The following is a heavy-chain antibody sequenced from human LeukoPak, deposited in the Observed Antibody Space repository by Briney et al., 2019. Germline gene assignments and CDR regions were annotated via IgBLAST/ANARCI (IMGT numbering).Heavy chain of an antibody. Sequence: SETLSLTCTVSGGSISSSPYYWGWIRQPPGKGLEWIGSIYYSGTTHYNPSLESRVTISVDTSKNQFSLKLSSVTAADTAVYYCARETSQKGAHYMDVWGKGTTVTTSS. V-gene: IGHV4-39*07. CDR3: ARETSQKGAHYMDV. D-gene: IGHD3-16*01. CDR2: IYYSGTT. CDR1: GGSISSSPYY. J-gene: IGHJ6*03.